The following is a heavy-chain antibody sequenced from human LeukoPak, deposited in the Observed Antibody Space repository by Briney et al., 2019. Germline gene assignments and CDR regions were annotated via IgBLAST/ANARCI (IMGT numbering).Heavy chain of an antibody. D-gene: IGHD6-19*01. CDR2: INTDGTVT. V-gene: IGHV3-74*01. J-gene: IGHJ4*02. CDR3: ATKQWLAPPPDS. CDR1: GFTFSKYW. Sequence: GGSLRLSCAASGFTFSKYWMLWVRQTPGKGLESVSRINTDGTVTTYADSVKGRFTVSRDNADNTMFLKMNSVRDEDTAVYYCATKQWLAPPPDSWGQGTPVTVSS.